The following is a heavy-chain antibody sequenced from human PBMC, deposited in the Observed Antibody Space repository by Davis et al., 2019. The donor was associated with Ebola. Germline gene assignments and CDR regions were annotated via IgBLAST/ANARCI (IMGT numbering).Heavy chain of an antibody. CDR2: IIPILGIA. CDR3: AREHGVLRGAFDI. J-gene: IGHJ3*02. V-gene: IGHV1-69*04. Sequence: SVQVSCKASGGTFSSYAISWVRQAPGQGLEWMGRIIPILGIANYAQKFQGRVTITADKSTSTAYMELSSLRSEDTAVYYCAREHGVLRGAFDIWGQGTMVTVSS. CDR1: GGTFSSYA. D-gene: IGHD2-15*01.